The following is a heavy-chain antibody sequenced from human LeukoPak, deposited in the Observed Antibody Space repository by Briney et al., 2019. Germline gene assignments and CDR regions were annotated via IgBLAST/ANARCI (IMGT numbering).Heavy chain of an antibody. Sequence: SETLSLTCTVSGGSISSGNYYWTWIRQPAGEPLEWIGRIYKSGSTNYNPSLKSRVTISVDTSKNQFSLKLNSVTAADTAVYYCARGYYYSSESYYYWGQGTLVTVSS. J-gene: IGHJ4*02. CDR1: GGSISSGNYY. D-gene: IGHD3-10*01. CDR2: IYKSGST. CDR3: ARGYYYSSESYYY. V-gene: IGHV4-61*02.